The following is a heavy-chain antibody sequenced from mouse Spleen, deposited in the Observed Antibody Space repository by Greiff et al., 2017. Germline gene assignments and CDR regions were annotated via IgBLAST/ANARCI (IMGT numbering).Heavy chain of an antibody. CDR2: ISSGGSYT. V-gene: IGHV5-9-3*01. CDR1: GFTFSSYA. D-gene: IGHD3-3*01. Sequence: EVQGVESGGGLVKPGGSLKLSCAASGFTFSSYAMSWVRQTPEKRLEWVATISSGGSYTYYPDSVKGRFTISRDNAKNTLYLQMSSLRSEDTAMYYCAREGDGFAYWGQGTLVTVSA. J-gene: IGHJ3*01. CDR3: AREGDGFAY.